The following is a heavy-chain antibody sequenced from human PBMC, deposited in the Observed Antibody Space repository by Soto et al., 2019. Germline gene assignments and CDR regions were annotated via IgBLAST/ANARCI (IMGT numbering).Heavy chain of an antibody. V-gene: IGHV4-30-4*01. J-gene: IGHJ6*02. CDR1: GGSISSGDYY. CDR2: IYYSGST. D-gene: IGHD4-17*01. Sequence: QVQLQESGPGLVKPSQTLSLTCTVSGGSISSGDYYWSWIRQPPGKGLEWIGYIYYSGSTYYNPSLKSRVTIAVDTTKTRFSLKLSSVTAADTAVYYCAREGTVVGDYEEGSNYYGMDVWGQGTTVTVSS. CDR3: AREGTVVGDYEEGSNYYGMDV.